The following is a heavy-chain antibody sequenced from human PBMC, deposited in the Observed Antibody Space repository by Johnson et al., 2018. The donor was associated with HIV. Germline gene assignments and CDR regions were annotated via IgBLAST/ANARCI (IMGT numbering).Heavy chain of an antibody. J-gene: IGHJ3*02. CDR1: GFIFSSYW. CDR3: ARGVRFGYYGSGRYYDPPI. CDR2: INQDGSQN. D-gene: IGHD3-10*01. Sequence: VQLVESGGGLVQPGGSLRLSCAASGFIFSSYWMSWVRQAPGKGLEWVANINQDGSQNYYVDSVKGRFTISRDNSKNTLYLQMHSLRAEDTAVYYCARGVRFGYYGSGRYYDPPIWGEGTMVTVSS. V-gene: IGHV3-7*02.